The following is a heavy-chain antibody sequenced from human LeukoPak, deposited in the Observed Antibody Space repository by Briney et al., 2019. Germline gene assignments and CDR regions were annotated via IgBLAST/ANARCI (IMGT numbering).Heavy chain of an antibody. CDR2: INHSGST. CDR1: GGSFSGYY. CDR3: ARGRVGVGATTFDY. V-gene: IGHV4-34*01. J-gene: IGHJ4*02. D-gene: IGHD1-26*01. Sequence: SETLSLTCAVYGGSFSGYYWSWIRHPPGKGLEWMVEINHSGSTNYNPSLKSRVTISVDTSKNQFSLKLSSVTAADTAVYYCARGRVGVGATTFDYWGQGTLVTVSS.